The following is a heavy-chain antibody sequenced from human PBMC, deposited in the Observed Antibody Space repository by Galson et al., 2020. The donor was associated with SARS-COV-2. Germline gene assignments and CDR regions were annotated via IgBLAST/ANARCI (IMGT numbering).Heavy chain of an antibody. CDR2: MNPNSGNT. CDR1: GYTFTDYD. V-gene: IGHV1-8*01. Sequence: ASVKVSCKASGYTFTDYDINWVRQATGQGLEWMGWMNPNSGNTGYAQKFQGRVTMTRDTSISTAYMELSSLRSEDTAVYYCATYSGSSMRGVDPWGHGTLVTVSS. CDR3: ATYSGSSMRGVDP. J-gene: IGHJ5*02. D-gene: IGHD6-13*01.